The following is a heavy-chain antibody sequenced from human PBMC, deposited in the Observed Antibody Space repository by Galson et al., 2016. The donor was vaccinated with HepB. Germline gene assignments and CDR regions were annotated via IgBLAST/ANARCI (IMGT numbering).Heavy chain of an antibody. J-gene: IGHJ5*02. Sequence: PALVTPTQTLTLTCTLSGFSLNTSGVGVGWIRQPPGQALEWLALIYWDDDKRYSPSLKSRLTITKDTSKNEVVLTMTNMDPVETATYFCAHRKPDYYVSDWFDPWGQGTLVTVSS. D-gene: IGHD3-10*01. V-gene: IGHV2-5*02. CDR1: GFSLNTSGVG. CDR2: IYWDDDK. CDR3: AHRKPDYYVSDWFDP.